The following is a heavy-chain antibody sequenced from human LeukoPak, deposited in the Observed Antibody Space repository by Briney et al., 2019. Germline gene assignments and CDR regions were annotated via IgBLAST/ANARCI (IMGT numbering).Heavy chain of an antibody. D-gene: IGHD3-16*01. CDR2: IYYSGST. CDR1: GGSISSYY. Sequence: SETLSLTCTVSGGSISSYYWSWIRQPPGKGLEWIGYIYYSGSTNYNPSLKSRVTISVDTSKNQFSLKLSSVTAADTAVYYCARVPRGSWFDPWGQGTLVTVSS. CDR3: ARVPRGSWFDP. J-gene: IGHJ5*02. V-gene: IGHV4-59*01.